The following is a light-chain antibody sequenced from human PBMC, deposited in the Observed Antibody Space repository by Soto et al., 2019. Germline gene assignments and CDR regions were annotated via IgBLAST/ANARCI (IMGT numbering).Light chain of an antibody. J-gene: IGKJ5*01. CDR1: QSISSY. CDR2: AAS. CDR3: QQSYNTPTT. Sequence: DIQMTQSPSSLSASVVGRVTITCRASQSISSYLNWYQQKPGKAPKLVIYAASSLQSGVPSRFSGSGSGTDFTLTISSLQPEDFATYYCQQSYNTPTTFGQGTRLEIK. V-gene: IGKV1-39*01.